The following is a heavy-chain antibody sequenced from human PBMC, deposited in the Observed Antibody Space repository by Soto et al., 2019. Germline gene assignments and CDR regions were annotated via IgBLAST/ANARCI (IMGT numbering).Heavy chain of an antibody. J-gene: IGHJ6*03. CDR1: GGSISSYY. Sequence: PSETLSLTCTVSGGSISSYYWSWIRQPPGKGLEWIGYIYYSGSTNYNPSLKSRVTISVDTSKNQFSLKLSSVTAADTAVYYCARLGEPAPRFYYYYMDVWGKGTTVPVSS. CDR3: ARLGEPAPRFYYYYMDV. D-gene: IGHD2-21*01. CDR2: IYYSGST. V-gene: IGHV4-59*08.